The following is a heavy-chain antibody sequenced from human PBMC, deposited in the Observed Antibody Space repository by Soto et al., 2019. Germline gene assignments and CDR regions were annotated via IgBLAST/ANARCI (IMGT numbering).Heavy chain of an antibody. CDR1: GGSISGSYYY. J-gene: IGHJ4*02. CDR3: ATSQKGYNWNYFDH. D-gene: IGHD1-20*01. V-gene: IGHV4-39*01. Sequence: QLQLQESGPGLVKPSETLSLTCAVSGGSISGSYYYWAWFRQSPGKGPEWIGSVFYTGFTSYNPSLESRVSVSVDTSKSQFSLKLSAVTAADTAVYYCATSQKGYNWNYFDHWGQGALVTVSS. CDR2: VFYTGFT.